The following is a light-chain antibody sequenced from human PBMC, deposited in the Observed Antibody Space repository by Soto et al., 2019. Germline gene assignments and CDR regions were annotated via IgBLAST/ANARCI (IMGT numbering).Light chain of an antibody. J-gene: IGLJ1*01. CDR1: SSNIGAGYD. CDR3: QSYDSSLSAPFV. CDR2: GNT. Sequence: QSVLTQPPSVSGAPGQRVTISCTGSSSNIGAGYDVHWYQQLPGAAPKFVIYGNTNRPPGVPDRFSGSRSGTSASLATTGLQAADEADYYCQSYDSSLSAPFVFGTGTKLTVL. V-gene: IGLV1-40*01.